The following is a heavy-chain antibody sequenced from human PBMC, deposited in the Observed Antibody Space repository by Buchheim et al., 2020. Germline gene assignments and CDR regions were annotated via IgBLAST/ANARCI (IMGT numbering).Heavy chain of an antibody. Sequence: EVQLPQSGGDLVQPGGSLRLSCTAPTFTFRNYWMTWVRQAPGKGLEWVANIKQDQREKYYVDSVKGRFTISRDNTNSALYLQMDSLRAEDTAIYYCARIAKSSAWYFDLWGQGAL. J-gene: IGHJ4*02. D-gene: IGHD6-19*01. V-gene: IGHV3-7*04. CDR1: TFTFRNYW. CDR2: IKQDQREK. CDR3: ARIAKSSAWYFDL.